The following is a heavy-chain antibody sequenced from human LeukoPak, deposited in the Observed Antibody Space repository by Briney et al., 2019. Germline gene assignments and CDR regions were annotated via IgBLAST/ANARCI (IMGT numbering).Heavy chain of an antibody. V-gene: IGHV1-2*02. D-gene: IGHD1-26*01. CDR3: AFGSIVGATATFDY. CDR1: GYTFTGYY. J-gene: IGHJ4*02. CDR2: INPNSGGT. Sequence: ASVKVSCKASGYTFTGYYMHWVRQAPGKGLEWMGWINPNSGGTNYAQKFQGRVTMTRDTSISTAYMELSRLRSDDTAVYYCAFGSIVGATATFDYWGQGTLVTVSS.